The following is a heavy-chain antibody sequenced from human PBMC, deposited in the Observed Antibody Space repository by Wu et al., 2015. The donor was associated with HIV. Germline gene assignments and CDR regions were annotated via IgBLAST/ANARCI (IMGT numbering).Heavy chain of an antibody. J-gene: IGHJ6*02. D-gene: IGHD3-9*01. CDR1: GYTFTSYD. Sequence: QVQLVQSGAEVKKPGASVKVSCKASGYTFTSYDINWVRQATGQGLEWMGWMNPNSGNTGYAQKFQGRVTMTRNTSISTAYMELSSLRSEDTAVYYCAREYILTGYYIWDYYYYGMDVWGQGTTVTVSS. CDR3: AREYILTGYYIWDYYYYGMDV. V-gene: IGHV1-8*01. CDR2: MNPNSGNT.